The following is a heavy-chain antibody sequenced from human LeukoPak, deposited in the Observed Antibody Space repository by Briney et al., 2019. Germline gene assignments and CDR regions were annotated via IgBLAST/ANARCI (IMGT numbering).Heavy chain of an antibody. CDR3: ASPLGSGSYRGRYYYYGMDV. D-gene: IGHD3-10*01. J-gene: IGHJ6*02. CDR1: GGSFSGYY. Sequence: SETLSLTCAVYGGSFSGYYWSWIRQPPGKGLEWIGEINHSGSTNYNPSLKSRVTISVDTSKNQFSLKLSSVTAADTAVYYCASPLGSGSYRGRYYYYGMDVWGQGTTVTVSS. CDR2: INHSGST. V-gene: IGHV4-34*01.